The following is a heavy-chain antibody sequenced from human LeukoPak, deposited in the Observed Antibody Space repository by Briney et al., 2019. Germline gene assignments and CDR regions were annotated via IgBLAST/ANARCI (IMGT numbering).Heavy chain of an antibody. CDR2: IYYSGST. CDR3: ARHFTCSGGSCYSRPWNWFDP. Sequence: PSETLSLTCTVSGGSISSSSYYWGWIRQPPGKGLEWIGSIYYSGSTYYNPSLKSRVTISVDTSKTQFSLKLSSVTAADTAVYYCARHFTCSGGSCYSRPWNWFDPWGQGTLVTVSS. D-gene: IGHD2-15*01. CDR1: GGSISSSSYY. V-gene: IGHV4-39*01. J-gene: IGHJ5*02.